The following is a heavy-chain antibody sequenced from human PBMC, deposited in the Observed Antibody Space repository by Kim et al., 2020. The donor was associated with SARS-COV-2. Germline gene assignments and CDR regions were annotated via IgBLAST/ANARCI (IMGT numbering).Heavy chain of an antibody. CDR1: GFTFSDYG. D-gene: IGHD3-10*01. J-gene: IGHJ5*02. CDR3: ARHYGPRNYHELDP. Sequence: GGSLRLSCAASGFTFSDYGMSWVRQAPGKGLEWVAGISERGGSIGYADSLKGRFTISRDNAKNTLYLQMNSLRAEDTALYYCARHYGPRNYHELDPWGQGTLVTVSS. CDR2: ISERGGSI. V-gene: IGHV3-20*04.